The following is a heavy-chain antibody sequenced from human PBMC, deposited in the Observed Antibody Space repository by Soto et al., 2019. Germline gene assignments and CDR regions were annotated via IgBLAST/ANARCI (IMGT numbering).Heavy chain of an antibody. Sequence: SVKVSCKASGGTFSSYAISWVRQAPGQGLEWMGGIIPIFGTANYAQKFQGRVTITADESTSTAYMELSSLRSEDTAVYYCANTQQPAHDAFDIWGQGTMVTVSS. CDR1: GGTFSSYA. J-gene: IGHJ3*02. D-gene: IGHD6-13*01. CDR3: ANTQQPAHDAFDI. V-gene: IGHV1-69*13. CDR2: IIPIFGTA.